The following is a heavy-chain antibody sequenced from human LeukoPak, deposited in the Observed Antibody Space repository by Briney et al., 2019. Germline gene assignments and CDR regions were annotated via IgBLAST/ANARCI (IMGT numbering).Heavy chain of an antibody. CDR2: ISSSSSYI. V-gene: IGHV3-21*01. CDR1: GFTVSSNS. Sequence: PGGSLRLSCTVSGFTVSSNSMSWVRQAPGKGLEWVSSISSSSSYIYHADSVKGRFTISRDNAKNSLYLQMNSLRAEDTAVYYCARGRSSGFLRSLSQYYYYYMDVWGKGTTVTISS. D-gene: IGHD6-19*01. J-gene: IGHJ6*03. CDR3: ARGRSSGFLRSLSQYYYYYMDV.